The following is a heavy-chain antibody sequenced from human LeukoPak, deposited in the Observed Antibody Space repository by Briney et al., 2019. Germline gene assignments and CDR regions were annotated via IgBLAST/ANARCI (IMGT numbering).Heavy chain of an antibody. J-gene: IGHJ4*02. CDR1: GFTFSSYS. V-gene: IGHV3-21*04. CDR3: AKDRAYYDFWSGYPSYFDY. Sequence: GGSLRLSCAASGFTFSSYSMNWVRQAPGKGLEWVSAISGSGTYIYYADSVKGRFTISRDNAKNSLYLQMNSLRAEDTAVYYCAKDRAYYDFWSGYPSYFDYWGQGTLVTVSS. CDR2: ISGSGTYI. D-gene: IGHD3-3*01.